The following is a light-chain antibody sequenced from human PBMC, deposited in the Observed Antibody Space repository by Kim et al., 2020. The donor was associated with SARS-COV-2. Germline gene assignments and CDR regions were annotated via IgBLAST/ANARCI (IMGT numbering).Light chain of an antibody. V-gene: IGKV1-27*01. CDR2: AAS. CDR3: QRYNSVPWT. CDR1: QGISSY. Sequence: DIQLTQSPSSLSASVGDRVTITCRASQGISSYLAWYQQKAGKVPKLLIYAASALQSGVPSRFRGSGSGTDFTLTISSLQPEDVATYYCQRYNSVPWTFGQGTKVEIK. J-gene: IGKJ1*01.